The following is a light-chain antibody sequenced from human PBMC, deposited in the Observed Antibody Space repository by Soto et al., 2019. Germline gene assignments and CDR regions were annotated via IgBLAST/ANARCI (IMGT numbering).Light chain of an antibody. CDR2: GAS. CDR3: QQYNNWPLT. V-gene: IGKV3-15*01. Sequence: EIVMTQSPATLSVSPGERATLSCRASQSVSSNLAWYQRKPGQAPRLLIYGASTRATGIPARFSGSGSGTEFTLTISSLQSEDFEVYYCQQYNNWPLTFGGGTKVEIK. CDR1: QSVSSN. J-gene: IGKJ4*01.